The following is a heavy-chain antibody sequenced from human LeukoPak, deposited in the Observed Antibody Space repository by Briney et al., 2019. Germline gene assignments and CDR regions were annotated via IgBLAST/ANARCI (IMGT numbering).Heavy chain of an antibody. J-gene: IGHJ4*02. D-gene: IGHD2-2*01. CDR2: IYYSGST. CDR1: DGSLYNYY. Sequence: SETLSLTCTVSDGSLYNYYWSWIRQPPGKGLEWIGYIYYSGSTNYNPSLKSRVTMSVDTSKNQFSLKLSSVTAADTAVYYCAVRYCSSTSCPAYWGQGTLVTVSS. V-gene: IGHV4-59*12. CDR3: AVRYCSSTSCPAY.